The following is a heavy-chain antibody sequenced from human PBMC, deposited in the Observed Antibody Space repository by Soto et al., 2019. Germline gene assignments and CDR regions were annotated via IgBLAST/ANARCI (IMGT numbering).Heavy chain of an antibody. CDR3: ARYCSGGSCLQFDY. Sequence: ASVKVSCKASGGTFSSYAISWARQAPGQGLEWMGWISAYNGNTNYAQKLQGRVTMTTDTSTSTAYMELRSLRSDDTAVYYCARYCSGGSCLQFDYWGQGTLVTVSS. J-gene: IGHJ4*02. V-gene: IGHV1-18*01. CDR1: GGTFSSYA. D-gene: IGHD2-15*01. CDR2: ISAYNGNT.